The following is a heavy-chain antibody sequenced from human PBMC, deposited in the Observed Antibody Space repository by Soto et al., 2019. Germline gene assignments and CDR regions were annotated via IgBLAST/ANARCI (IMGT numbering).Heavy chain of an antibody. CDR2: IYYSGST. J-gene: IGHJ6*02. Sequence: SETLSLTCTVSGGSISSYYWSWIRQPPGKGLEWIGYIYYSGSTNYNPSLKSRVTISVDTSKNQFSLKLSSVTAADTAVYYCARDRGRQWLPHYYYYYGMDVWGQGTTVNVSS. V-gene: IGHV4-59*01. D-gene: IGHD6-19*01. CDR1: GGSISSYY. CDR3: ARDRGRQWLPHYYYYYGMDV.